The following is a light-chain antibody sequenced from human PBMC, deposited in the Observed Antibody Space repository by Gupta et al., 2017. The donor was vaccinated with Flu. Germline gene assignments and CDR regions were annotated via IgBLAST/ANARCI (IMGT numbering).Light chain of an antibody. J-gene: IGLJ2*01. CDR3: CSYVEISTAYVK. CDR1: SSDVGNYNL. CDR2: DGS. V-gene: IGLV2-23*01. Sequence: DLTQPASVTGSPGQSITISCTGSSSDVGNYNLVSCYQQHPGRAPNLLLYDGSQRPSVGSHRFSCSTSGNTASLTISGLQPEDEGDYYCCSYVEISTAYVKFGGGTKLTVL.